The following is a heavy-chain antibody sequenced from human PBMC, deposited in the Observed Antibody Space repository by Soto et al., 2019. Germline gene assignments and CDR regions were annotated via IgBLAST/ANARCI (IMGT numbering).Heavy chain of an antibody. CDR1: GVRIGSDA. CDR2: ISNNGGIT. D-gene: IGHD1-1*01. CDR3: VIPSTGSPFDY. Sequence: GLPQRLPSSASGVRIGSDAMHWLRQAPGKGLEYVSAISNNGGITYYADSVKGRFTISRDNSKNTLYLQMSSLRAEDTAVYYCVIPSTGSPFDYWGQGTLVTVSS. J-gene: IGHJ4*02. V-gene: IGHV3-64D*06.